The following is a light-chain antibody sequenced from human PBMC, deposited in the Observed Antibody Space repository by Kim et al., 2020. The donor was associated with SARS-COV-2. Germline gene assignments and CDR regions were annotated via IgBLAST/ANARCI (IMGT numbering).Light chain of an antibody. J-gene: IGKJ2*01. CDR2: GAS. Sequence: WSPGERAARSCRASQTINGRYLGWYQQKPSQAPRLLIYGASARATGIPDRFSGSGSGADFTLTISRLGPEDFAVYYCQQFGSSPYTFGQGTKLEI. V-gene: IGKV3-20*01. CDR1: QTINGRY. CDR3: QQFGSSPYT.